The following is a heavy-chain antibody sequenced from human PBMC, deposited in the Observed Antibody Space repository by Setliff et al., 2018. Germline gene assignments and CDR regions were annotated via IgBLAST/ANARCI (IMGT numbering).Heavy chain of an antibody. D-gene: IGHD1-26*01. V-gene: IGHV1-69*13. CDR2: IIPIFGTA. Sequence: SVKVSCKASGGTFSSYAISWVRQAPGQGLEWMGGIIPIFGTANYAQKFQGRVTITADESTSTAYMELSSLRSGDTAVYYCATVVRGGTSRTSYYYYYMDVWGKGTTVTVSS. CDR1: GGTFSSYA. J-gene: IGHJ6*03. CDR3: ATVVRGGTSRTSYYYYYMDV.